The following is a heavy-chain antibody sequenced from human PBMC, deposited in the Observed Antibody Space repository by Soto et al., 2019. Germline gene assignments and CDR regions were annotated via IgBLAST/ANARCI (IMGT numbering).Heavy chain of an antibody. V-gene: IGHV3-30*18. D-gene: IGHD6-19*01. Sequence: QVQLVESGGGAFQSGGSLRLSCAASGFTFNDYGLHWVRQAPGKGLEWVAVISFDGSDNYYSESVKGRFTISKDTSKNSLFLEMNSLRPEDTAVYYCAKDLDSGPAYYYGMDVWGQGTTVTVSS. CDR2: ISFDGSDN. CDR1: GFTFNDYG. CDR3: AKDLDSGPAYYYGMDV. J-gene: IGHJ6*02.